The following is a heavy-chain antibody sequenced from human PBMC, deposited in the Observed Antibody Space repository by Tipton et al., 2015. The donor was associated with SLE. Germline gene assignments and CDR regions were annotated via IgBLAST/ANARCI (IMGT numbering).Heavy chain of an antibody. CDR3: ARQLGYGDPFAFDY. Sequence: TLSLTCTVSGGSISSGSYYWGWIRQPPGKGLEWIGSIYHSGSTYYNPSLKSRVTISVDTSKNRFSLKLRSVTAADRATYYCARQLGYGDPFAFDYWSQGTLVTVSS. D-gene: IGHD4-17*01. J-gene: IGHJ4*02. V-gene: IGHV4-39*01. CDR1: GGSISSGSYY. CDR2: IYHSGST.